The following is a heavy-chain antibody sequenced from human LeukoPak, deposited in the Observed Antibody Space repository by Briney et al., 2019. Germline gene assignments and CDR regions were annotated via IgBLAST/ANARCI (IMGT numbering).Heavy chain of an antibody. J-gene: IGHJ4*02. V-gene: IGHV3-21*04. Sequence: GGSLGLSCAASGFTFNSYSMNWVRQAPGKGLEWVSSISSSSSYIYYADSVKGRFTISRDNSKNTLHLQMNSLRAEDTAVYYCAKDLRSGNDFWSGYPYFDYWGQGALVAVSS. D-gene: IGHD3-3*01. CDR3: AKDLRSGNDFWSGYPYFDY. CDR2: ISSSSSYI. CDR1: GFTFNSYS.